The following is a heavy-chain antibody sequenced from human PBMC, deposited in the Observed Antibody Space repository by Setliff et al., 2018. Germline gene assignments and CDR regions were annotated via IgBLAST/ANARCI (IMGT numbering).Heavy chain of an antibody. CDR1: GGTFRNYG. CDR2: IIPILGTA. D-gene: IGHD6-19*01. CDR3: ARSPPNRGSGSGWYGDF. J-gene: IGHJ4*02. V-gene: IGHV1-69*05. Sequence: GASVKVSCKASGGTFRNYGISWVRQAPGQGLDWMGGIIPILGTANYAQKFQGRVTITTDDSTNTAYMELSSLRSEDTAVYYCARSPPNRGSGSGWYGDFWGQGTLVTVSS.